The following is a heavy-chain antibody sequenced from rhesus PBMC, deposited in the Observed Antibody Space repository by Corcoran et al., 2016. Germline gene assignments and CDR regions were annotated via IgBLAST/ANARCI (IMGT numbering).Heavy chain of an antibody. CDR3: TRAHSSGWSGYFDY. Sequence: EVQLVESGGGLVQPGGSLRLACAASGFTFSSYDMSWVRQAPGQGLGWVSYIGYTGKTIYYADSVKGRFTISRDNAKTSLSLQMSSLRAEDTAVYYCTRAHSSGWSGYFDYWGQGVLVTVSS. V-gene: IGHV3-136*01. CDR1: GFTFSSYD. D-gene: IGHD6S26*01. J-gene: IGHJ4*01. CDR2: IGYTGKTI.